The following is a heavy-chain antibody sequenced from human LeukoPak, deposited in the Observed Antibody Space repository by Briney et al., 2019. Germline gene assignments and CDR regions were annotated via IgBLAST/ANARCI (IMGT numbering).Heavy chain of an antibody. CDR3: AKDDAWLRFGE. V-gene: IGHV3-23*01. D-gene: IGHD3-16*01. CDR2: ISGSGGST. J-gene: IGHJ4*02. CDR1: GFTFSSYA. Sequence: TGGSLRLSCAASGFTFSSYAMSWVRQAPGKGLEWVSAISGSGGSTYYADSVKGRFTISRDNSKNTVYLEVSSLTAEDTAVYYCAKDDAWLRFGEWSQGTLVTVSS.